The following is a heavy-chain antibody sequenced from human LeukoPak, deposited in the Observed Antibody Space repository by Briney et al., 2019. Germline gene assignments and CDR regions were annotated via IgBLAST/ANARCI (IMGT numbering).Heavy chain of an antibody. CDR3: ARGRGTPTVACTSNY. V-gene: IGHV1-8*01. CDR1: GYTFTSYD. J-gene: IGHJ4*02. D-gene: IGHD2-8*01. CDR2: MNPNSGNT. Sequence: ASVKVSCKASGYTFTSYDINWVRQATGQGLEWMGWMNPNSGNTGYAQKFQGRVTMTRNTSISTAYMELSSLRSEDTAGYYCARGRGTPTVACTSNYWGQGTLVTVSS.